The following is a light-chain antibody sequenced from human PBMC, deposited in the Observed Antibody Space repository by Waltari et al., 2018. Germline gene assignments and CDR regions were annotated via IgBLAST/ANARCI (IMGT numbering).Light chain of an antibody. CDR1: NLGSKY. J-gene: IGLJ2*01. Sequence: SYELTQTPSVSVSPGQTARITCGGDNLGSKYVHWYQQKPAQAPVLVIYFDSDRPSGIPERFSGSKSGNTATLTISGVEAGDEADYYCQVWDSSSDHWVFGGGTRLTVL. V-gene: IGLV3-21*01. CDR3: QVWDSSSDHWV. CDR2: FDS.